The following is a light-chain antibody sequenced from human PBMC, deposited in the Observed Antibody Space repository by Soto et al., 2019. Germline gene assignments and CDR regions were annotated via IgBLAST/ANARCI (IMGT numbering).Light chain of an antibody. V-gene: IGKV3-11*01. J-gene: IGKJ2*01. CDR2: DAS. Sequence: EIVLTQSPATLSLSPGERATLSCRASQSVSSYLAWYQHKPGQAPRLLIYDASNRATGIPARFSGSWSGTDFTLTISSLEPEDFAVYYCQQRSNWPHTFGPGTKLEIK. CDR3: QQRSNWPHT. CDR1: QSVSSY.